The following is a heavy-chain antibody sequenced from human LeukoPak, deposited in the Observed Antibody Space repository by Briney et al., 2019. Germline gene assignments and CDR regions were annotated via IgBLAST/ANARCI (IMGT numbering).Heavy chain of an antibody. CDR3: ARGGSPSIAAAGTVLQTFDY. CDR1: GYTFTSYG. CDR2: ISAYNGNT. V-gene: IGHV1-18*01. J-gene: IGHJ4*02. Sequence: ASVKVSCKASGYTFTSYGISWVRQAPGQGLEWMGWISAYNGNTNYAQKLQGRVTMTTDTSTSTAYMELSSLRSEDTAVYYCARGGSPSIAAAGTVLQTFDYWGQGTLVTVSS. D-gene: IGHD6-13*01.